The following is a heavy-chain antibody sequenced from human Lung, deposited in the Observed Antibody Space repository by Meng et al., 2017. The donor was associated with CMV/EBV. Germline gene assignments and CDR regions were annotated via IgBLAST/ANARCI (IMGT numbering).Heavy chain of an antibody. V-gene: IGHV3-33*06. CDR2: IWPDGNYK. CDR3: AKDGLFINDFWTGYSYLEF. D-gene: IGHD3/OR15-3a*01. J-gene: IGHJ4*02. Sequence: GESLKISCVASGFSFNNYGMYWVRQAPGKGLEWVAVIWPDGNYKHHADSVKGRFTVSRDNSKHTLYLQMNRLRAEDTAIYYCAKDGLFINDFWTGYSYLEFWGQGTXVTVSS. CDR1: GFSFNNYG.